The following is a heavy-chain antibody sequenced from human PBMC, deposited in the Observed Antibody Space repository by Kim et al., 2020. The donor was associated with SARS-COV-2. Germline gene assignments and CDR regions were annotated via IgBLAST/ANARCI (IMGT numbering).Heavy chain of an antibody. CDR3: ASVHPLDY. CDR2: IYYSGST. CDR1: GGSISSSSYY. D-gene: IGHD6-6*01. V-gene: IGHV4-39*01. Sequence: SETLSLTCTVSGGSISSSSYYWGWLRQPPGQGLEWIGSIYYSGSTYYNPSLKSRVIISVDTTKNQFSLKLSSVSAADTAAYYCASVHPLDYWGQGTGVA. J-gene: IGHJ4*02.